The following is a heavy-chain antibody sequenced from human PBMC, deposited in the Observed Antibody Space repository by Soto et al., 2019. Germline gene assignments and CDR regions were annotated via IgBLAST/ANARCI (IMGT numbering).Heavy chain of an antibody. D-gene: IGHD1-20*01. J-gene: IGHJ6*03. CDR3: ARDNSITGKPSYYYYMDV. CDR2: IWYDGSNK. CDR1: GFTFSSYG. V-gene: IGHV3-33*01. Sequence: PGGSLRLSCAASGFTFSSYGMHWVRQAPGKGLEWVAVIWYDGSNKYYADSVKGRFTISRDNSKNTLYLQMNSLRAEDTAVYYCARDNSITGKPSYYYYMDVWGKGTTVTVSS.